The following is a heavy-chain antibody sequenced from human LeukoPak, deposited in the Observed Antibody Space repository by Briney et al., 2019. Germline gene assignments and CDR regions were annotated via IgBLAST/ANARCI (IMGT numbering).Heavy chain of an antibody. V-gene: IGHV3-23*01. D-gene: IGHD2-2*01. CDR2: ISGSGGST. J-gene: IGHJ4*02. CDR3: AKAMRDIVVVPAATTLNY. CDR1: GFTFSSYA. Sequence: PGGSLRLSCAASGFTFSSYAMSWVRQAPGKGLEWVSAISGSGGSTYYADSVKGRFTISRDNSKNTLYLQMNSLRAEDTAVYYCAKAMRDIVVVPAATTLNYWGQGTLVTVSS.